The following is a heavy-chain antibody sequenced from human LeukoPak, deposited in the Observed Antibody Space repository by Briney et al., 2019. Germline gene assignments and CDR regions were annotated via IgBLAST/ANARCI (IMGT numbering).Heavy chain of an antibody. V-gene: IGHV3-30*04. CDR3: ATERGGLDY. D-gene: IGHD3-16*01. CDR2: ISYDGSNK. Sequence: GGSLRLSCAACGFTFSSYAMHWVRQAAGEGLEWVAVISYDGSNKYYADSVKGRFTISRDNSKNTLYLQMNSLRAEDTAVYYCATERGGLDYWGQGTLVTVSS. J-gene: IGHJ4*02. CDR1: GFTFSSYA.